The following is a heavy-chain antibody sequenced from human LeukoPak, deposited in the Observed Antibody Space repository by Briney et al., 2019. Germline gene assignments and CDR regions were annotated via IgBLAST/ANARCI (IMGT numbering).Heavy chain of an antibody. J-gene: IGHJ3*02. D-gene: IGHD3-22*01. CDR1: GGSISSYY. CDR3: AGLKMGYDSSGNLYAFDI. V-gene: IGHV4-59*01. Sequence: PSETLSLTCTVSGGSISSYYWSWIRQPPGKGLEWIGYICYSGSTNYNPSLKSRVTISVDTSKNQFSLKLSSVTAADTAVYYCAGLKMGYDSSGNLYAFDIWGQGTMVTVSS. CDR2: ICYSGST.